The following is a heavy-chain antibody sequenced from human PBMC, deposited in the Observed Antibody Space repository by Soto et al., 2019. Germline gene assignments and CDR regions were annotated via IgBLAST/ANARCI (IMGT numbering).Heavy chain of an antibody. CDR2: INHSGST. CDR1: GGSFSGYY. CDR3: AREPPLKAVAEAEDDY. D-gene: IGHD6-19*01. J-gene: IGHJ4*02. Sequence: SETLSLTCAVYGGSFSGYYWSWIRQPPGKGLEWIGEINHSGSTNYNPSLKSRVTISVDTSKNQFSLKLSSVTAADTAVYYCAREPPLKAVAEAEDDYWGQGTLVTVSS. V-gene: IGHV4-34*01.